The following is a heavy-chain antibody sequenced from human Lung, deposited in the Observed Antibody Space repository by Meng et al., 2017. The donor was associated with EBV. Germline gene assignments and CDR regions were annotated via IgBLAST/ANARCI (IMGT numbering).Heavy chain of an antibody. CDR1: RYTFNSYD. CDR2: MSHNSDNT. V-gene: IGHV1-8*01. D-gene: IGHD1-26*01. J-gene: IGHJ4*02. Sequence: QVQLVQSGAEVKKPGASVKVSRKSSRYTFNSYDINWVRQATVQGLEWLGWMSHNSDNTGYAQNFQGRVTMTRNISMNTAYMELRGLRSEDTAVYYCARGLGSGSYLGLHFSDFWGQGSLVTVSS. CDR3: ARGLGSGSYLGLHFSDF.